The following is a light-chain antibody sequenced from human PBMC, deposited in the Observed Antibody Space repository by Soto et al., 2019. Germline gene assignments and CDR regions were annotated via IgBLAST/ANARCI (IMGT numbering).Light chain of an antibody. CDR2: GAS. Sequence: EIVLTQSPGTLSLSPGERATLSCRASQSVSNSYLAWYQQKPGQAPRLLIYGASSRTTGIPDRFSGSGSGTDFTLIISRLEPEDFAVYYCQQYGRSSWTFGQGTKVEIK. CDR3: QQYGRSSWT. J-gene: IGKJ1*01. V-gene: IGKV3-20*01. CDR1: QSVSNSY.